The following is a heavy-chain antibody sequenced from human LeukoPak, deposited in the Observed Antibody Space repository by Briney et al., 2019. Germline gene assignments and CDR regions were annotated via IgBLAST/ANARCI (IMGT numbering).Heavy chain of an antibody. CDR1: GGSISNYY. CDR2: IYYIGNT. J-gene: IGHJ2*01. Sequence: SETLSLTCTVSGGSISNYYWSWFRQPPGKGLEWIGYIYYIGNTFYSPSLKSRVTISVDTSKNQFSLKLSSVTAADTAVYYCASAYCGGDCTPYWYFDLWGRGTLVTVSS. D-gene: IGHD2-21*02. CDR3: ASAYCGGDCTPYWYFDL. V-gene: IGHV4-59*08.